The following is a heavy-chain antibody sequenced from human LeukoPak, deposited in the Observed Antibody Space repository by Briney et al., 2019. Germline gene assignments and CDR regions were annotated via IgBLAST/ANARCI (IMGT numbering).Heavy chain of an antibody. D-gene: IGHD3/OR15-3a*01. CDR1: GFTIGSYW. V-gene: IGHV3-23*01. CDR3: AKDPYSDFWSGYPYYFDS. Sequence: GGSLRLSCAGSGFTIGSYWMSWVRQAPGKGLEWVSAVSGSGSSTYYADSVKGRCTISRDNSKNTLYLQMNSLRAEDTAVYYCAKDPYSDFWSGYPYYFDSWGQGTLVTVSS. J-gene: IGHJ4*02. CDR2: VSGSGSST.